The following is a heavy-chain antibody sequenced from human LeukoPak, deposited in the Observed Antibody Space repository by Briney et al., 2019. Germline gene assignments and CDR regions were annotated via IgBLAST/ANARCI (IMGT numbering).Heavy chain of an antibody. CDR1: GFTFDSSS. CDR2: ISDSGVNT. Sequence: PGGSLRLSCVASGFTFDSSSMSWVRQAPEKGLEWVSSISDSGVNTHYADSVKGRFTISRDNSQSALYLQMHSLRAEDTAIYYCARDSATLAADCTKDYWGQGTLVTVSS. D-gene: IGHD6-13*01. J-gene: IGHJ4*02. V-gene: IGHV3-23*01. CDR3: ARDSATLAADCTKDY.